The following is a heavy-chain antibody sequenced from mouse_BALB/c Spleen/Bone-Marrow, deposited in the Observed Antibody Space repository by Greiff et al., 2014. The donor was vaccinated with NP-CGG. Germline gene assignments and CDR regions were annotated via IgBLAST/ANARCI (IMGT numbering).Heavy chain of an antibody. V-gene: IGHV1-31*01. CDR2: INPYNGVI. D-gene: IGHD3-1*01. CDR1: GYSFTGYY. Sequence: VQLKESGPELVKPGASVKISCKASGYSFTGYYMHWVKQSHVKSLEWIGRINPYNGVISYNQNFKDKASLTVDKSSSTAYMELHSPTSEDSAVYYCARNGPYAMDYWGQGTSVTVSS. J-gene: IGHJ4*01. CDR3: ARNGPYAMDY.